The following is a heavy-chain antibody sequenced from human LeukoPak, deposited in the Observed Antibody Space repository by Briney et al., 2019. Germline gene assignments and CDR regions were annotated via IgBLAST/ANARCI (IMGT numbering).Heavy chain of an antibody. Sequence: PETLSLTCAVYAGSFSGYYWSWIRQPPGKGLEWIGEINHSGSTNYNPPLKSRVTTSVDTSKNQFSLKLSSVTAADTAVYYCARGPGSSWYGGPFDSWGQGTLVSVSS. CDR3: ARGPGSSWYGGPFDS. D-gene: IGHD6-13*01. CDR1: AGSFSGYY. J-gene: IGHJ4*02. V-gene: IGHV4-34*01. CDR2: INHSGST.